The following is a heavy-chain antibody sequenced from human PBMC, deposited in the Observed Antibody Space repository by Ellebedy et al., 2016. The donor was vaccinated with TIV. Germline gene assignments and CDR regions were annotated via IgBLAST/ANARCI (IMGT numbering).Heavy chain of an antibody. Sequence: LSLTCAASRFIFRNYGMQWVRQAPGKGLEWVAVISHDGTVQHYPGSVKGRFTISRDNSQNTLYVQMNSLRAEDTAMYYCAKEGSTFSSSRYHSWGQGTLVTVSS. V-gene: IGHV3-30*18. J-gene: IGHJ4*02. CDR3: AKEGSTFSSSRYHS. CDR1: RFIFRNYG. CDR2: ISHDGTVQ. D-gene: IGHD6-13*01.